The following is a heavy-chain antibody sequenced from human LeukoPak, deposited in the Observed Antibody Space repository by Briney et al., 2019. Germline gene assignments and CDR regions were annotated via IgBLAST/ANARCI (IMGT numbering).Heavy chain of an antibody. CDR2: INTGVGTA. Sequence: PGGSLRLSCTASGFSLSAYEVNWVRQAPGKGLEWISYINTGVGTAFYADSVKGRSTISRDDAKNAVYLEMNSLRAEDTAIYYCARETVGCGGDCFDYWGQGALVTVSS. D-gene: IGHD2-21*01. CDR3: ARETVGCGGDCFDY. CDR1: GFSLSAYE. J-gene: IGHJ4*02. V-gene: IGHV3-48*03.